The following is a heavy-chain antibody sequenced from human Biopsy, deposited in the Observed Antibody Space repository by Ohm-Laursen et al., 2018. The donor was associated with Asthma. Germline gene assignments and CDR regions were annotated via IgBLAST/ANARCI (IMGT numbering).Heavy chain of an antibody. V-gene: IGHV4-61*01. CDR3: ARVPTTLRYFDL. J-gene: IGHJ2*01. D-gene: IGHD2-15*01. CDR1: GRSVSRGSYY. CDR2: ISYSGST. Sequence: TLSLTCAVSGRSVSRGSYYWSWIPQPPGKGLAWVSYISYSGSTDYNPSLKSRLTISMDTSKNQFPLKLSSVTAADTAVYYCARVPTTLRYFDLWGRGTLVTVSS.